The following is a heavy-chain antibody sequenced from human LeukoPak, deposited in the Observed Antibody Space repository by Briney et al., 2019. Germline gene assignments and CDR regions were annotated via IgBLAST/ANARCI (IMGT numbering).Heavy chain of an antibody. V-gene: IGHV3-23*01. CDR1: GFTFRIYA. CDR2: ISGSGGST. J-gene: IGHJ3*01. CDR3: AKDIQLSS. D-gene: IGHD5-24*01. Sequence: GGSLRLSCAGSGFTFRIYAMSWVRQAPGKGLEWVSAISGSGGSTYYADSVKGRFTISRDNSKNTLSLQMNSLRVEDTAMYFCAKDIQLSSWGLGTMVTVSS.